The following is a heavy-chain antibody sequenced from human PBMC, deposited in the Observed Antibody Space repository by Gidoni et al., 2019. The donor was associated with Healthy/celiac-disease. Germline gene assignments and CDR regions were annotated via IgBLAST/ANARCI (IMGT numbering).Heavy chain of an antibody. D-gene: IGHD6-19*01. Sequence: EVQLVESGEGLVQPGGSLRLSCAAAGFTFSSYYMHWVRQATGKGLEWVSAIGTAGDTYYPGSVKGRFTISRENAKNSLYLQMHSLRAGDTAVYYCAREGYSSGIDYWGQGTLVTVSS. CDR1: GFTFSSYY. V-gene: IGHV3-13*01. J-gene: IGHJ4*02. CDR3: AREGYSSGIDY. CDR2: IGTAGDT.